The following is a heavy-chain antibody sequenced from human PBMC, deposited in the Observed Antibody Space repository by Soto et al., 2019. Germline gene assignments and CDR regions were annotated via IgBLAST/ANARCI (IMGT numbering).Heavy chain of an antibody. CDR1: NFTFSTYA. V-gene: IGHV3-23*01. D-gene: IGHD3-3*01. CDR2: ISASGGST. Sequence: EVQLLESGGGTVQPGGSLRLSCAASNFTFSTYAMIWVRQAPGKGLEWVSAISASGGSTYNADSVKGRFTISRDNSKNALYLQMDSLRAEDTALYYCAKCVYDFWSGWGGGMDVWGQGTTVTVSS. J-gene: IGHJ6*02. CDR3: AKCVYDFWSGWGGGMDV.